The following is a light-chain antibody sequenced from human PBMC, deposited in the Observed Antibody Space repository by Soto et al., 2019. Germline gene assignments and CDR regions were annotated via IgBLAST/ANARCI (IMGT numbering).Light chain of an antibody. V-gene: IGKV3-20*01. CDR1: QSLSSSF. CDR3: QHLIT. CDR2: GAP. Sequence: EFVLTQSPGTLSLSPGEGATLSCRASQSLSSSFLTSYQQKPGQAPRLLIYGAPNRATGIPDRCSDSGSGTDFTLTISRLEPEDFAVYYCQHLITFGQGTRLEIK. J-gene: IGKJ5*01.